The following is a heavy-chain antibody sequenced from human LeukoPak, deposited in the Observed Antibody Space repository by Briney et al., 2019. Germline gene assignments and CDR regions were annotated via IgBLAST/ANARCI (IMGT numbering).Heavy chain of an antibody. J-gene: IGHJ6*03. V-gene: IGHV5-51*01. CDR2: IYPGDSDT. Sequence: GESLKISCKGSGYSFTSYWIGWVRQMPGKGLEWMGIIYPGDSDTRYSPSFQGQVTVSADKSISTAYLQWSSLKASDTAMYYCARQQTGDYYYMDVWAKGTTVTVSS. CDR1: GYSFTSYW. D-gene: IGHD1-14*01. CDR3: ARQQTGDYYYMDV.